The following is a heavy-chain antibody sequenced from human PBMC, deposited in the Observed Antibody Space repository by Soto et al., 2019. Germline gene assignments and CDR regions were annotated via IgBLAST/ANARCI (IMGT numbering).Heavy chain of an antibody. CDR3: AKDRRAGGNYGFYSDF. V-gene: IGHV3-23*01. Sequence: PGGSLRLSCAASGFTFSFYWMSWVRQAPGKGLEWVSFSSATGAGTYYADSVKGRFTISRDNSKNTLYLQMTSLRADDTAVYYCAKDRRAGGNYGFYSDFWGQGALVTVSS. CDR1: GFTFSFYW. CDR2: SSATGAGT. D-gene: IGHD1-7*01. J-gene: IGHJ4*02.